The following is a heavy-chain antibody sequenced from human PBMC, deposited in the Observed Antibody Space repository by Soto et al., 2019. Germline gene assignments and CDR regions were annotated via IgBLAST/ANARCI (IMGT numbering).Heavy chain of an antibody. D-gene: IGHD4-17*01. Sequence: QVQLVQSGAEVKKPGSSVKVSCKASGGTFSSYAISWVRQAPGQGLEWMGGIIPIFGTANYAQKFQGRVTITADESTSTAYMELSSLRSEDTAVYYCARDRANDDYGDRGDFDYWGQGTLVTVSS. CDR1: GGTFSSYA. V-gene: IGHV1-69*12. CDR2: IIPIFGTA. J-gene: IGHJ4*02. CDR3: ARDRANDDYGDRGDFDY.